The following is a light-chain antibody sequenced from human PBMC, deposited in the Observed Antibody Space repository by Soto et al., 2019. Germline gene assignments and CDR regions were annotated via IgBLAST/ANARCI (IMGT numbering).Light chain of an antibody. CDR3: YSYTGSTTRL. CDR1: SSDVAGYNY. J-gene: IGLJ2*01. CDR2: EVS. Sequence: QSVLTQPASVSRSPGQSITISCTGTSSDVAGYNYVSWYQQHPGKAPKLMIYEVSNRPSGVSNRFSGSKSGNTASLTISGPQAEDEADYYCYSYTGSTTRLFGGGTKLTVL. V-gene: IGLV2-14*01.